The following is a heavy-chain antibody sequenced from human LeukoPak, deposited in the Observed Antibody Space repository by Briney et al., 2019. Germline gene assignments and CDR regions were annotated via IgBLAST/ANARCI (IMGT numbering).Heavy chain of an antibody. CDR3: ARGLRNTIFGGRYY. CDR1: GFTFSNYD. V-gene: IGHV3-48*03. J-gene: IGHJ4*02. D-gene: IGHD3-3*01. Sequence: GGSLRLSCAASGFTFSNYDLNWVRQAPGKGLEWVSYIGSTGSTNYADSVKGRFTISRDIAENSLYLQMSSQRAEDTAVYYCARGLRNTIFGGRYYWGQGTLVSVSS. CDR2: IGSTGST.